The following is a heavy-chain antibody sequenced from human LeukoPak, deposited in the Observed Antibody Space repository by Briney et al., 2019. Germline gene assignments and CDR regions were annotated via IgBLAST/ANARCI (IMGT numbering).Heavy chain of an antibody. V-gene: IGHV3-21*01. J-gene: IGHJ4*02. D-gene: IGHD3-3*01. Sequence: PGGSLRLSCAASGFTFSSYSMNWVRQAPGKGLEWVSSISSSSSYIYYADSVKGRFTISRDNAKNSLYLQMNSLRAEDTAVYYCARGDYDFWSGYHYWGQGTLVTVSS. CDR1: GFTFSSYS. CDR3: ARGDYDFWSGYHY. CDR2: ISSSSSYI.